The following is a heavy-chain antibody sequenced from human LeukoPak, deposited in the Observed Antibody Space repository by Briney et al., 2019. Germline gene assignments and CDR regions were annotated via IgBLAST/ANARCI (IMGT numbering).Heavy chain of an antibody. CDR1: GYTFTSYG. CDR2: FSAYNGNT. Sequence: GASVKVSCKASGYTFTSYGISWVRQAPGQGLEGMGWFSAYNGNTNYAQKLQGRVTMTTDTSTSTAYMELRSLRSDDTAVYYCASSHGYYDSSGYLSSYYYMDVWGKGTTVTVSS. V-gene: IGHV1-18*01. CDR3: ASSHGYYDSSGYLSSYYYMDV. D-gene: IGHD3-22*01. J-gene: IGHJ6*03.